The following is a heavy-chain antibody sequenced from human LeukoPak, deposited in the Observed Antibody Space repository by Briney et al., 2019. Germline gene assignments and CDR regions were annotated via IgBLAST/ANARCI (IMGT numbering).Heavy chain of an antibody. J-gene: IGHJ5*02. Sequence: PSETLSLTCTVSGGSISSGSYYWSWIRQPAGKGLEWIGRIYTSGSTNYNPSLKSRVTISVDTSKNQFSLKLSSVTAADTAVYYCARDLSMADLGWFDPWGQGTLVTVSS. CDR2: IYTSGST. V-gene: IGHV4-61*02. D-gene: IGHD2-8*01. CDR1: GGSISSGSYY. CDR3: ARDLSMADLGWFDP.